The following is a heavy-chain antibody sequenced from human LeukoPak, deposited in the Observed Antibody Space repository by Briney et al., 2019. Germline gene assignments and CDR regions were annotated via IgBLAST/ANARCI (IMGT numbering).Heavy chain of an antibody. V-gene: IGHV4-34*01. CDR1: GGSFSGYY. CDR2: INHSGST. J-gene: IGHJ4*02. Sequence: SETLSLTCAVYGGSFSGYYWSWIRQPPGKGLEWIGEINHSGSTNYKPSLKSRLTISVDTSKNQLSLKLSSVTAADTAVYYCARRRKQWLVVLAPGYFDYWGQGTLVTVSS. CDR3: ARRRKQWLVVLAPGYFDY. D-gene: IGHD6-19*01.